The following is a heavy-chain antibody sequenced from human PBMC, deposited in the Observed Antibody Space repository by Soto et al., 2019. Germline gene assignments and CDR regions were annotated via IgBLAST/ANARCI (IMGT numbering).Heavy chain of an antibody. D-gene: IGHD6-13*01. CDR3: IRDPGIAEAG. V-gene: IGHV3-49*03. CDR1: GFTFGGYA. J-gene: IGHJ4*02. Sequence: GGSLRLSCTASGFTFGGYAMSWLRQAPGKGLEWVGFIRSKPSGGTAEYAASVKGRFTISRDDSKSIAYLQMNSLKIEDTAVYYCIRDPGIAEAGGGQGTLVTVSS. CDR2: IRSKPSGGTA.